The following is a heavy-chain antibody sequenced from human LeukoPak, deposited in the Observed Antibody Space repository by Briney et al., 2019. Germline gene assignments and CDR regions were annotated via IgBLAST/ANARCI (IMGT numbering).Heavy chain of an antibody. V-gene: IGHV3-23*01. CDR2: ISGSGGRT. Sequence: PGGSLRLSCAASGFTFSTYAMSWVRQAPGKGLEWVSAISGSGGRTYYADSVKGRFTISRDNSKNTLYLQMNSLRAEDTAVYYCAKDNGYLFDYWGQGTLVTVSS. D-gene: IGHD5-18*01. CDR3: AKDNGYLFDY. J-gene: IGHJ4*02. CDR1: GFTFSTYA.